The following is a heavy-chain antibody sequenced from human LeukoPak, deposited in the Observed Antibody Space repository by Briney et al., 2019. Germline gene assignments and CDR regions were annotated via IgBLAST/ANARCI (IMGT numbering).Heavy chain of an antibody. Sequence: GGSLRLSCVASGFAFSQFPVHWVRQAPGKRLEWVAFISHDGGNKKYGDSVKGRFTISRDNSKNTVYLQMNSLRPEDTALYYCARDKSYFGSGNYHYFDSWGQGTLVTVSS. CDR3: ARDKSYFGSGNYHYFDS. CDR1: GFAFSQFP. CDR2: ISHDGGNK. J-gene: IGHJ4*02. V-gene: IGHV3-30*03. D-gene: IGHD3-10*01.